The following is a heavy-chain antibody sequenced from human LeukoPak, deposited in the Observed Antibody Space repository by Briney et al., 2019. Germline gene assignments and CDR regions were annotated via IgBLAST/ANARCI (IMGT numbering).Heavy chain of an antibody. D-gene: IGHD3-10*01. J-gene: IGHJ6*02. CDR1: EFTFSSYW. V-gene: IGHV3-7*01. CDR2: IKQDGSEK. Sequence: GGSLRLPCAASEFTFSSYWMSWVRQAPGKGLEWVANIKQDGSEKYYVDSVKGRFTISRDNAKNSLYLQMNSLRAEDTAVYYCTRDYSGSRNYYYYYGMHVWGQGTTVTVSS. CDR3: TRDYSGSRNYYYYYGMHV.